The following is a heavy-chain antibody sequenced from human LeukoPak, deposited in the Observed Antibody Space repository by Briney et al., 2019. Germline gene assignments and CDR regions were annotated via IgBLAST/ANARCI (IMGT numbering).Heavy chain of an antibody. V-gene: IGHV4-34*01. J-gene: IGHJ4*02. CDR2: INHSGST. CDR3: ARVGWELRVVDY. Sequence: NPSETLSLTCAVYGGSFSGYYWSWIRQPPGKGLEWIGEINHSGSTNYNPSLKSRVTISVDTSKNQFSLKLSSVTAADTAVYYCARVGWELRVVDYWGQGTLVTVSS. CDR1: GGSFSGYY. D-gene: IGHD1-26*01.